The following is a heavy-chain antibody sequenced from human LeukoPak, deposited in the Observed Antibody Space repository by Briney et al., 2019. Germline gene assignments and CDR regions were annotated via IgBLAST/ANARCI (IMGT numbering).Heavy chain of an antibody. CDR3: ARDGVTMVRGVICPLGY. J-gene: IGHJ4*02. CDR1: GFTFSSYS. Sequence: GGSLRLSCAASGFTFSSYSMNWVRQAPGKGLEWVSSISSSSSYIYYADSVKGRFTISRDNAKNSLYLQMNSLRAEDTAVYYCARDGVTMVRGVICPLGYWGQGTLVTVSS. D-gene: IGHD3-10*01. V-gene: IGHV3-21*01. CDR2: ISSSSSYI.